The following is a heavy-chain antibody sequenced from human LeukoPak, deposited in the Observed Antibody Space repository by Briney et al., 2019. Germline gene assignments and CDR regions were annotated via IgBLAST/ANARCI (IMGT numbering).Heavy chain of an antibody. J-gene: IGHJ6*02. CDR2: IIPIFGTA. D-gene: IGHD6-19*01. CDR1: GGTFSSYA. V-gene: IGHV1-69*13. CDR3: AREVAVAGTVSYFYYYGMDV. Sequence: SVKVSCTASGGTFSSYAISWVRQAPGQGLERMGGIIPIFGTANYAQKFQGRVTITADESTSTAYMELSSLRSEDTAVYYCAREVAVAGTVSYFYYYGMDVWGQGTTVTVSS.